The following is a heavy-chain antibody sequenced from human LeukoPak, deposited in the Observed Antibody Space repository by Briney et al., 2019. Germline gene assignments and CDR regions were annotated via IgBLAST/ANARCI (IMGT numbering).Heavy chain of an antibody. CDR3: ARSPEVLSYMDV. Sequence: ASVKVSCKASGYTFTSYDINWVRQATGQGLEWMGWMNPNSGNTGYAQKFQGRVTMTRNTSISTAYMELSSLRSEDTAVYYCARSPEVLSYMDVWGKGTTVTVSS. D-gene: IGHD3-10*01. CDR1: GYTFTSYD. V-gene: IGHV1-8*01. J-gene: IGHJ6*03. CDR2: MNPNSGNT.